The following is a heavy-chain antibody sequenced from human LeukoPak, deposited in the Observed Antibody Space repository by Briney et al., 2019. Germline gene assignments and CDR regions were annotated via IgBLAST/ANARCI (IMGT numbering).Heavy chain of an antibody. CDR2: IKSDGSAT. J-gene: IGHJ4*02. D-gene: IGHD3-10*01. CDR3: ARVGRNGSIGGDC. V-gene: IGHV3-74*03. Sequence: PGGSLRLSCAASGFTFSTYRMHWVRQAPGKGLVWVSRIKSDGSATTYADFVKGRFTVSRDNTKNTLYLQMNSLRAEDTAMYFCARVGRNGSIGGDCWGQGTLVTVSS. CDR1: GFTFSTYR.